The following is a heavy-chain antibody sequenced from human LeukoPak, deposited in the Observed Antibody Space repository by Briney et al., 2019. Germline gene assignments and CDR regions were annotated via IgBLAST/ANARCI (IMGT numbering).Heavy chain of an antibody. Sequence: GGSLTLSCAVSGFTSSTAWLTWVRQAPGKGLEWVADMRQDGSDKYYVDSVKGRFFISGDIAKNSLYLQMNSLRAEDTALYYCAKDIRLTFGGVMAVWGQGTTVTVSS. J-gene: IGHJ6*02. V-gene: IGHV3-7*03. D-gene: IGHD3-16*01. CDR3: AKDIRLTFGGVMAV. CDR1: GFTSSTAW. CDR2: MRQDGSDK.